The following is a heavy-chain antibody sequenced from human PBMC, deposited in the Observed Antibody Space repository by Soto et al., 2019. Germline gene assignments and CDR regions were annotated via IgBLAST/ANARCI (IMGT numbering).Heavy chain of an antibody. CDR1: GGSFSGYY. Sequence: SETLSLTCAVYGGSFSGYYWSWIRQPPGKGLEWIGEINHSGSTNYNPSLKSRVTISVDTSKNQFSLKLSSVTAADTAVYYCARNRIRVCFGELSYFDPWGQGTLVTVSS. V-gene: IGHV4-34*01. D-gene: IGHD3-10*01. CDR2: INHSGST. CDR3: ARNRIRVCFGELSYFDP. J-gene: IGHJ5*02.